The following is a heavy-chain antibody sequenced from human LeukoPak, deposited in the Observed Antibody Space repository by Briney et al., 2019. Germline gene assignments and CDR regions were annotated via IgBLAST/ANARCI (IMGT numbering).Heavy chain of an antibody. Sequence: ETGGSLRLSCAASGFTFSNYGMSWVRQAPGKGLEWVSAISGSGGGTYYADSVKGRFTISRDNSKNTLYLQMNSLRAEDTAVYYCAKDGFYCSSTNCYLGYWGQGTLVTVSS. D-gene: IGHD2-2*01. CDR3: AKDGFYCSSTNCYLGY. CDR2: ISGSGGGT. J-gene: IGHJ4*02. CDR1: GFTFSNYG. V-gene: IGHV3-23*01.